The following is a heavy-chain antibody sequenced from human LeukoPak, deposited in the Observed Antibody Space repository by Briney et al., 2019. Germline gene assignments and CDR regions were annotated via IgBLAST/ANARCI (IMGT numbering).Heavy chain of an antibody. V-gene: IGHV4-59*01. J-gene: IGHJ5*02. CDR3: ARNPDWFDP. D-gene: IGHD1-14*01. Sequence: PSETLSLTCTVSGGSISNYYWSWIRQPPGKGLEWIGYIYYSGSTNYNPSLKSRVTISVDTSKNQFSLKLSSVTAADTAVYYCARNPDWFDPWGQGTLVTVSS. CDR2: IYYSGST. CDR1: GGSISNYY.